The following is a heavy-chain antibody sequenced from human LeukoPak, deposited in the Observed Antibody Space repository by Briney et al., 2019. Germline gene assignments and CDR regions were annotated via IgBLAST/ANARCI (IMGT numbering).Heavy chain of an antibody. V-gene: IGHV3-7*01. J-gene: IGHJ4*02. CDR2: IKQDGSEK. CDR1: GFTFSSYW. Sequence: GGSLRLSCAASGFTFSSYWMSWVRQAPGKGLEWVANIKQDGSEKYYVDSVKGRFTISRDNAKNSLYLQMNSLRAEDTAVYYCARLERGSLGYCSGGRCYAFDYWGQGTLVTVS. CDR3: ARLERGSLGYCSGGRCYAFDY. D-gene: IGHD2-15*01.